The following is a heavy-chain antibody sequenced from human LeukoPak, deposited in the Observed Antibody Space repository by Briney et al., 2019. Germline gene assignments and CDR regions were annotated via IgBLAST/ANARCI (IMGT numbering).Heavy chain of an antibody. J-gene: IGHJ2*01. CDR3: ATIRDTALRYWYFDL. CDR2: IYYSGRT. D-gene: IGHD5-18*01. CDR1: GGSTSSYY. Sequence: SETLSLTCTVSGGSTSSYYWSWIRQPPGKGLEGSGYIYYSGRTSYNPSLKSRVSISVDTSKNQFSLKLSSVTAADTAVYYCATIRDTALRYWYFDLWGRGTLVTVSS. V-gene: IGHV4-59*01.